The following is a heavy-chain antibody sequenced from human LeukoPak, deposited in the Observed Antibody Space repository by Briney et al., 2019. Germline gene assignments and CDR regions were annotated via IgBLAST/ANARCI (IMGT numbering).Heavy chain of an antibody. D-gene: IGHD4-23*01. CDR3: VRPYGGNSGAFDI. CDR2: IRYDGSNK. CDR1: GFTFSSYG. Sequence: PGGPLRLSCAASGFTFSSYGMHWVRQAPGKGLEWVAFIRYDGSNKYYADSVKGRFTISRDNSKNTLYLQMNSLRAEDTAVYYCVRPYGGNSGAFDIWGQGTMVTVSS. V-gene: IGHV3-30*02. J-gene: IGHJ3*02.